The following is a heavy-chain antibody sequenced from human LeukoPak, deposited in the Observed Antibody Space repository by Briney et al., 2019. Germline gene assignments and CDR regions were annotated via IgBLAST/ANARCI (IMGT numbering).Heavy chain of an antibody. CDR3: ARGVEPLAANTLAY. V-gene: IGHV3-53*01. J-gene: IGHJ4*02. Sequence: GGSLRLSCAASGFTVITNDVTWVRQAPGKGLEWVSVLYSDGNTKYADSVQGRFTISRDNSKNTLYLEMNSLSPDDTAVHYCARGVEPLAANTLAYWGQGTLVTVSS. CDR1: GFTVITND. D-gene: IGHD1-14*01. CDR2: LYSDGNT.